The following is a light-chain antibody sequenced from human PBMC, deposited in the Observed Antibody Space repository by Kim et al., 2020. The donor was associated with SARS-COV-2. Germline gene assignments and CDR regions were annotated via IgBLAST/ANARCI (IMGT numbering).Light chain of an antibody. J-gene: IGLJ3*02. CDR3: SSYTSSNTWV. CDR2: EVS. V-gene: IGLV2-14*01. Sequence: QSVLTQPASVSGSPGQSITISCTGTSSDIGGYNYVSWYQQHPGKAPKLMIYEVSNRPSGVSNRFSGSKSGNTASLTISGLQAEDEADYYCSSYTSSNTWVFGGGTQLTV. CDR1: SSDIGGYNY.